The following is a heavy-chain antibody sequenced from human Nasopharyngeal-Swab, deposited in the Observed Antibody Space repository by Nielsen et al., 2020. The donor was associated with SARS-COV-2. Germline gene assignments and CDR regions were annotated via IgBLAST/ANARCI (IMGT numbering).Heavy chain of an antibody. D-gene: IGHD2-15*01. CDR3: AKAHGGGFYYYYMDV. Sequence: SLKISCAASGFTFSSYGMHWVRQAPGKGLEWVAVISYDGSNKYYADSVKGRFTISRDNSKNTLYLQMNSLRAEDTAVYYCAKAHGGGFYYYYMDVWGKGTTVTVSS. J-gene: IGHJ6*03. CDR1: GFTFSSYG. V-gene: IGHV3-30*18. CDR2: ISYDGSNK.